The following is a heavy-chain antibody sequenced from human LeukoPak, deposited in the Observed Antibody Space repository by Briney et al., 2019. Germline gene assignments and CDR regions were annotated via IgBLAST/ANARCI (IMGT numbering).Heavy chain of an antibody. V-gene: IGHV3-11*01. Sequence: GGSLRLSCAASGFTFSDYCMSWIRQAPGKGLEWVSYISSSGSTIYYADSVKGRFTISRDNAKNSLYLQMNSLRAEDTAVYYCARRAAPSGDRGDNWFDPWGQGTLVTVSS. J-gene: IGHJ5*02. CDR3: ARRAAPSGDRGDNWFDP. CDR1: GFTFSDYC. D-gene: IGHD3-10*01. CDR2: ISSSGSTI.